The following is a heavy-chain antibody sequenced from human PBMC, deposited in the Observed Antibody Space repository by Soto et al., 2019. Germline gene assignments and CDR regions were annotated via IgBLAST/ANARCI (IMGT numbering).Heavy chain of an antibody. J-gene: IGHJ5*02. CDR1: GASISVHSYY. D-gene: IGHD1-20*01. CDR2: SYYSGTT. V-gene: IGHV4-39*01. CDR3: TRRYNWNDNWFHP. Sequence: PSETLSLTCTVSGASISVHSYYWTWIRQPPGKGLEWIGSSYYSGTTSFNPSLKSRATISVDTSKNQFSLRLTSVTAADTAIYYCTRRYNWNDNWFHPWGQGTLVTVSS.